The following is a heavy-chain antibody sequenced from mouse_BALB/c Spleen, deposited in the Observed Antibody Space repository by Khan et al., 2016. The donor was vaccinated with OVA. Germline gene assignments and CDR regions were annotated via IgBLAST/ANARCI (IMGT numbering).Heavy chain of an antibody. V-gene: IGHV1S45*01. D-gene: IGHD3-2*01. CDR3: ANPRQLGLRGWFTY. CDR2: INPYNDYT. Sequence: VQLQQSGAELVRPGASVKISCKASGYTFTNHHINWVKQRPGQGLDWIGYINPYNDYTNYNQKFKGKATLTVDKSSSTAYMELRRLTSEDSAVYYCANPRQLGLRGWFTYWGQGTLVTVSA. J-gene: IGHJ3*01. CDR1: GYTFTNHH.